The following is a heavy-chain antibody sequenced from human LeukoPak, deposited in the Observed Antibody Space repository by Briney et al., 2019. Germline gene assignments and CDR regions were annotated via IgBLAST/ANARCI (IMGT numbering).Heavy chain of an antibody. D-gene: IGHD3-3*02. V-gene: IGHV3-33*01. CDR1: GFTFNNYG. CDR3: ARTHFADS. CDR2: IWYDGSNK. J-gene: IGHJ4*02. Sequence: PGGSLRLSCAASGFTFNNYGMHWVRQAPGKGLEWVAVIWYDGSNKYYADSVKGRFTISRDNSKNTVYLQMNSLRAEDTAVYCCARTHFADSWGQGTLVTVSS.